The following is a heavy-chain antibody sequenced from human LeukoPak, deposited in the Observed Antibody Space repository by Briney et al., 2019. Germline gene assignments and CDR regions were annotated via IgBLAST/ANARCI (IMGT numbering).Heavy chain of an antibody. V-gene: IGHV3-21*01. J-gene: IGHJ4*02. D-gene: IGHD6-19*01. Sequence: PGGSLRLSCAASGFTFSSYSMNWVRQAPGKGLEWVSSISSSSSYIYYADSVKGRFTISRDNAKNSLYLQMNSLRAEDTAVYYCAREEYSSGWYYFDHWGQGTLVTVSS. CDR1: GFTFSSYS. CDR3: AREEYSSGWYYFDH. CDR2: ISSSSSYI.